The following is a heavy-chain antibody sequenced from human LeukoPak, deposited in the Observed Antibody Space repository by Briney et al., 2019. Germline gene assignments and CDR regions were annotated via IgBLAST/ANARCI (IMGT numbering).Heavy chain of an antibody. D-gene: IGHD1-26*01. CDR1: GDSVSSNSAA. V-gene: IGHV6-1*01. CDR2: TYYRSKWYY. J-gene: IGHJ4*02. CDR3: ARTRDLGPDY. Sequence: SQTLSLTCAISGDSVSSNSAAWNWIRQSPSRDLEWLGRTYYRSKWYYHYAVSMKSRITVNPDTSKNQFSLQLNSVTPEDTAVYYCARTRDLGPDYWGQGTLVTVSS.